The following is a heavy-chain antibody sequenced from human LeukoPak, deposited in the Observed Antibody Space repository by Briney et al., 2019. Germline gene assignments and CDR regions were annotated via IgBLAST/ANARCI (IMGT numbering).Heavy chain of an antibody. CDR2: IYYSGST. V-gene: IGHV4-39*01. Sequence: SETLSLTCTVSGGSISSSSYYWGWIRQPPGKGLEWVGSIYYSGSTYYNPSLKSRVTISVDTSKNQFSLKLSSATAADTAVYYCARGLYNYGHGDYWGQGTLVTVSS. D-gene: IGHD5-18*01. CDR3: ARGLYNYGHGDY. CDR1: GGSISSSSYY. J-gene: IGHJ4*02.